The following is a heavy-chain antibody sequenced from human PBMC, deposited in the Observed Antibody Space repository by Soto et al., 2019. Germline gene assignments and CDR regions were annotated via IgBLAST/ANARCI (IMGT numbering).Heavy chain of an antibody. Sequence: HPGRSLRLSCAASGFTFSDHYMDWVRQAPGKGLEWVGRTRNKANSYTTEYAASVKGRFTISRDDSKNSLYLQMNSLKTEDTAVYYCAGSSSYYGMDVWGQGTTVTVS. D-gene: IGHD6-6*01. CDR3: AGSSSYYGMDV. CDR1: GFTFSDHY. V-gene: IGHV3-72*01. CDR2: TRNKANSYTT. J-gene: IGHJ6*02.